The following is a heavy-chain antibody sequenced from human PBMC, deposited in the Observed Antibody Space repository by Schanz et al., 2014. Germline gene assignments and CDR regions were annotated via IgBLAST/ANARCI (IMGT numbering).Heavy chain of an antibody. V-gene: IGHV3-48*01. J-gene: IGHJ4*02. D-gene: IGHD3-22*01. CDR2: ISGSSRTI. CDR1: GFSFSSYS. CDR3: ARGGSGCHCRLDY. Sequence: EVQLLESGGGLVQPGGSLRLSCASSGFSFSSYSMNWVRQAPGKGLEWVSYISGSSRTIYYACSMKGRFTVSRDNAENALYLQINSLRAEDTGLYFCARGGSGCHCRLDYWGQGTLVTVSS.